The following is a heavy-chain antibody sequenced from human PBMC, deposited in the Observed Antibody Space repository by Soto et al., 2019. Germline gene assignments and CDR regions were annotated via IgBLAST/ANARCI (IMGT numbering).Heavy chain of an antibody. CDR3: ARHRDWNPVGYYGMDV. CDR1: GCSISSSSYY. J-gene: IGHJ6*02. Sequence: SDTLSLTCTVSGCSISSSSYYWGWIRQPPGKGLEWIGSIYYSGSTYYNPSIKSRVTISVDTSKNQFSLKLSSVTAADTAVYYCARHRDWNPVGYYGMDVWGQGTTVTVSS. D-gene: IGHD1-1*01. CDR2: IYYSGST. V-gene: IGHV4-39*01.